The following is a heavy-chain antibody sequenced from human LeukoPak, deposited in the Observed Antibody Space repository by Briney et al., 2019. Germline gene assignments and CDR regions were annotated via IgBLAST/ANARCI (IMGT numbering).Heavy chain of an antibody. CDR2: INPNSGGT. V-gene: IGHV1-2*02. CDR3: ARERSGGYHDY. D-gene: IGHD2-15*01. Sequence: ASVKVSCKASGYTFTGYYMHWVRQAPGQGLEWMGWINPNSGGTNYAQKFQGRVTMTRDTSISTAYMELSSLRSEDTAVYYCARERSGGYHDYWGQGTLVTVSS. CDR1: GYTFTGYY. J-gene: IGHJ4*02.